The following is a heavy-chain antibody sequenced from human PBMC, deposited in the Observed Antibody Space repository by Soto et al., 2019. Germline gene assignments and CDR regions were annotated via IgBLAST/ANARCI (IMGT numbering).Heavy chain of an antibody. CDR1: GGSISSGSYY. D-gene: IGHD3-10*02. CDR2: IYYSGST. Sequence: PSETLSLTCTVSGGSISSGSYYWSWIRQHPGKGLEWIGYIYYSGSTYYNPSLKSRVTISVDTSKNQFSLKLSSVSAADTAVYYCASVRGGYYYAMDVWGQGTTVTVSS. J-gene: IGHJ6*02. V-gene: IGHV4-31*02. CDR3: ASVRGGYYYAMDV.